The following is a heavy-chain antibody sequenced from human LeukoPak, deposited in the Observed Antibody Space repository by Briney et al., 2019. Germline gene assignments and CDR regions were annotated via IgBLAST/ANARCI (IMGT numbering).Heavy chain of an antibody. D-gene: IGHD3/OR15-3a*01. Sequence: ASVKVSCKTSGYTFTGYYIHLLRQAPGQGLEWMAWIDPNSGATNYAHKFQGRVTMTRDTSISTAYMEVSSLKSDDTAVYYCARELIDFHDHTNTDFFDSWGQGTLVTVSS. V-gene: IGHV1-2*02. CDR2: IDPNSGAT. CDR1: GYTFTGYY. J-gene: IGHJ4*02. CDR3: ARELIDFHDHTNTDFFDS.